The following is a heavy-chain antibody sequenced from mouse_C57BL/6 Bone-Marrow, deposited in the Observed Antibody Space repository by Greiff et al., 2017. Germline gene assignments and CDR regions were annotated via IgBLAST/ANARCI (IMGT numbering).Heavy chain of an antibody. V-gene: IGHV1-54*01. D-gene: IGHD2-2*01. J-gene: IGHJ3*01. Sequence: VQLQQSGAELVRSGTSVKVSCKASGYAFTNYLIEWVKQRPGQGLEWIGVINPGSGGTNYNEKFKGKATLTADKSSSTAYMQLSSLTSEDSAVYFCAREGWLRRGFAYWGQEALVTVSA. CDR3: AREGWLRRGFAY. CDR1: GYAFTNYL. CDR2: INPGSGGT.